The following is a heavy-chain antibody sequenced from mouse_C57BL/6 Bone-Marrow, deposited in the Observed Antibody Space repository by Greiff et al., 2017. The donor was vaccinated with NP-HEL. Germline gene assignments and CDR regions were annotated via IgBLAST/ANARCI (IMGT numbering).Heavy chain of an antibody. D-gene: IGHD4-1*01. CDR2: IHPNSGST. J-gene: IGHJ1*03. Sequence: QVQLQQPGAELVKPGASVKLSCKASGYTFTSYWMHWVKQRPGQGLEWIGMIHPNSGSTNYNEKFKSKATLTVDKSSSTAYMQLSSLTSEDSAVYYCSGANWYFYWYFDVWGTGTTVTVSS. CDR3: SGANWYFYWYFDV. V-gene: IGHV1-64*01. CDR1: GYTFTSYW.